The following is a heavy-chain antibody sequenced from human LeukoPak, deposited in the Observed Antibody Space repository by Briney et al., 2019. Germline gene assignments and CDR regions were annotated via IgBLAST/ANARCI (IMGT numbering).Heavy chain of an antibody. Sequence: GGSLRLSCAASGFTFSSYAMSWVRQAPGKGLEWVSAISGSGGSTHYADSVKGRFTISRDNSKNTLYLQMNSLRAEDTAVYYCARQTHPLHYYDSSGYQGSAFDIWGQGTTVTVSS. CDR2: ISGSGGST. J-gene: IGHJ3*02. V-gene: IGHV3-23*01. CDR1: GFTFSSYA. CDR3: ARQTHPLHYYDSSGYQGSAFDI. D-gene: IGHD3-22*01.